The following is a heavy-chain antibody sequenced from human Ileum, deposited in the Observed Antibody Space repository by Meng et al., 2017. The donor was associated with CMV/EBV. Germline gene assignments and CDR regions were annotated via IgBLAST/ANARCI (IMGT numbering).Heavy chain of an antibody. Sequence: GESLKISCAASGFTFSNYWISWVRQAPGKGLEWVANIKEDGSEKYYVDSVKGRFTISRDNAKKSLYLQMNSLRAEDTAVYYSAISPKDVLLPVAMTGWGQGTLVTGAS. D-gene: IGHD3-22*01. V-gene: IGHV3-7*03. CDR2: IKEDGSEK. CDR1: GFTFSNYW. CDR3: AISPKDVLLPVAMTG. J-gene: IGHJ4*01.